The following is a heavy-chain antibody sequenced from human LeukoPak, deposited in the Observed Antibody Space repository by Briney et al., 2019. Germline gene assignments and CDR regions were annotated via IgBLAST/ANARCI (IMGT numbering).Heavy chain of an antibody. Sequence: PSETLSLTCTVSGGSISSYYWSWIRQPPGKGLEWTAYISAAGTTFYNPSLKSRVTISLDRSKNQFSLNLTSITAADTAVYYCAGQNVPTPHDYWGQGTQVTVSS. CDR3: AGQNVPTPHDY. CDR2: ISAAGTT. J-gene: IGHJ4*02. CDR1: GGSISSYY. D-gene: IGHD2-2*01. V-gene: IGHV4-4*09.